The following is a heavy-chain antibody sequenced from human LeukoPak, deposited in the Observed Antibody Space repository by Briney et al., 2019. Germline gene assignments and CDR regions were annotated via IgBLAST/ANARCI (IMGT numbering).Heavy chain of an antibody. J-gene: IGHJ4*02. V-gene: IGHV3-74*01. Sequence: GGSLRLSCAASGFTFSSYWIHWVRQVPGKGLLWVSRINSDGNSTNYADSVKGRFTISRDNAKNTLYLQMNSLRAEDTAVYYCAKQTGDSRCFDYWGQGTLVTVSS. CDR2: INSDGNST. CDR1: GFTFSSYW. D-gene: IGHD1-1*01. CDR3: AKQTGDSRCFDY.